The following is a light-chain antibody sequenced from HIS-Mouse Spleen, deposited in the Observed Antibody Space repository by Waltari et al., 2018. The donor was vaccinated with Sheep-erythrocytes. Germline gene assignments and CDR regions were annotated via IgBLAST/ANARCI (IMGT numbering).Light chain of an antibody. Sequence: QSALTQPPSAPGSPRQSVPIACTGTTRDVGGYNSGSWYQQHPGKAPKLMIYEVSKRPSGVPDRFSGSKSGNTASLTVSGLQAEDEADYYCSSYAGSNNYVFGTGTKVTVL. CDR2: EVS. V-gene: IGLV2-8*01. CDR1: TRDVGGYNS. J-gene: IGLJ1*01. CDR3: SSYAGSNNYV.